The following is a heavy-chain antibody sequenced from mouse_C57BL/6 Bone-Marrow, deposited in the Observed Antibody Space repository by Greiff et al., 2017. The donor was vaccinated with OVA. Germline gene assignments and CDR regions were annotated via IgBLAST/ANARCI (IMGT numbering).Heavy chain of an antibody. Sequence: EVKLVESGEGLVKPGGSLKLSCAASGFTFSSYAMSWVRQTPEKRLVWVAYISSGGDYIYYADTVKGRFTISRDNARNTLYLQMSSLKSEDTAMYYCTRDGYYYGSSLWYFDVWGTGTTVTVSS. D-gene: IGHD1-1*01. CDR1: GFTFSSYA. CDR3: TRDGYYYGSSLWYFDV. J-gene: IGHJ1*03. V-gene: IGHV5-9-1*02. CDR2: ISSGGDYI.